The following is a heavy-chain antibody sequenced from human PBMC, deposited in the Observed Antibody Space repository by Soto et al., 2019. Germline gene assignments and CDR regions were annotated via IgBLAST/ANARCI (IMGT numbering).Heavy chain of an antibody. J-gene: IGHJ6*02. CDR1: GGSIISGGYS. V-gene: IGHV4-30-2*01. CDR2: IYHSGST. Sequence: PSETLSLTCGVSGGSIISGGYSWIWIRQPPGKGLEWIGYIYHSGSTYYNPSLKSRVTISVDRSKNQFSLKLSSVTAADTAVYYCARSNYYYYGMDVWGQGTTVTVSS. CDR3: ARSNYYYYGMDV.